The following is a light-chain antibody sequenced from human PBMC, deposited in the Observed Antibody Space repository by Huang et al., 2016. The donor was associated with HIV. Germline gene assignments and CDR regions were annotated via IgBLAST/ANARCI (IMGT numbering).Light chain of an antibody. V-gene: IGKV3-11*01. Sequence: EIVLTQAPATRSLSPGERASLSCRASQSVSRYVAWYQQKPGQAPSLLIYDGSYRASGIPARFSGSGSGTDFTLTISSLEPEDFAVYYCQQRSNWGGAFGPGTKVEI. J-gene: IGKJ3*01. CDR3: QQRSNWGGA. CDR1: QSVSRY. CDR2: DGS.